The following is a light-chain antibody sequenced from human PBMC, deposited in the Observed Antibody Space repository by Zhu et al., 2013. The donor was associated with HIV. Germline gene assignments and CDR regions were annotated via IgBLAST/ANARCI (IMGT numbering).Light chain of an antibody. V-gene: IGLV6-57*01. CDR2: EDD. Sequence: NFMLTQPHSVSESPGKTVTISCTRTSGSIASNYVQWYQQRPGSSPTTVIYEDDQRPAGVPDRFSGSIDSSSNSASLTISGLKTEDEADYYCQSFDSSNVVFAGGSKLTVL. CDR1: SGSIASNY. J-gene: IGLJ2*01. CDR3: QSFDSSNVV.